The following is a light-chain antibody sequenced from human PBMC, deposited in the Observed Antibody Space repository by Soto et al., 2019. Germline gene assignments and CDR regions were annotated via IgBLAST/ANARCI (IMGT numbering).Light chain of an antibody. Sequence: ILKTQSPATLSVSPGGRAILSCRASQSVGSSLAWYQQKPGQPPRLLIYGVSTRANGVPSRFTGSGSETDFTLTISSLQSDDFAIYYCQEYNARPWTFGPGTTVEI. CDR2: GVS. CDR1: QSVGSS. J-gene: IGKJ1*01. CDR3: QEYNARPWT. V-gene: IGKV3-15*01.